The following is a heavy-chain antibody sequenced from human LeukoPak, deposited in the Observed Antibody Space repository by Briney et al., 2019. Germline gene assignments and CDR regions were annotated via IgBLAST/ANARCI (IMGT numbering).Heavy chain of an antibody. D-gene: IGHD3-16*01. CDR2: ISSSSSTI. Sequence: GGSLRLSCAASGFTFSSYSMNWVRQAPGKGLEWVSYISSSSSTIYYADSVKGRFTISRDNAKNSLFLQMNSLRAEDTAVYYCARDGQYGWGVVTDYWGQGTLVTVSS. CDR3: ARDGQYGWGVVTDY. V-gene: IGHV3-48*01. J-gene: IGHJ4*02. CDR1: GFTFSSYS.